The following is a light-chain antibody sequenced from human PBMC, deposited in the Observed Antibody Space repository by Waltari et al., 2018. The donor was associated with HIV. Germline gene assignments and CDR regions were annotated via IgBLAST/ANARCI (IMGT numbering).Light chain of an antibody. CDR1: SSDVGGYNY. Sequence: QSALTQPASASGPPGQSITISCTGTSSDVGGYNYVSWYQHHPGKAPKLMIYDVTKRPSGFSNRFSGSKSGNTASLTISGLQTEDEADYYCCSYAGSRTLVFGGGTKLTVL. J-gene: IGLJ2*01. CDR3: CSYAGSRTLV. V-gene: IGLV2-23*02. CDR2: DVT.